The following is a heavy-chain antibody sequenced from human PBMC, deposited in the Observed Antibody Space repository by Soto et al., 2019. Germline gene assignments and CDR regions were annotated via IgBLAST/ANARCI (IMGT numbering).Heavy chain of an antibody. CDR2: IIHSGST. V-gene: IGHV4-34*01. J-gene: IGHJ4*02. D-gene: IGHD6-13*01. CDR1: GGSFSGYH. CDR3: ARGAIATAGLIDY. Sequence: KPSETLSLTCAVYGGSFSGYHWSWIRQPPGKGLEWIGEIIHSGSTNYNPSLKSRVTISIDTSKNQFSLKLSSVTAADTAVYYCARGAIATAGLIDYWGPGTLVTVPQ.